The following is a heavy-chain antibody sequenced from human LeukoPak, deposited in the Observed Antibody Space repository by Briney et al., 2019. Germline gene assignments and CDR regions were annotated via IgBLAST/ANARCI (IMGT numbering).Heavy chain of an antibody. D-gene: IGHD3-22*01. CDR3: ARDHHRRLYDSQARNTFDI. V-gene: IGHV3-48*01. CDR2: ISSSSSTI. J-gene: IGHJ3*02. Sequence: GGSLRLSCAASGFTFSSYEMNWVRQAPGKGLEWVSYISSSSSTIYYADSVKGRFALSRDNAKNSLYLQMNSLRAEDTAVYYCARDHHRRLYDSQARNTFDIWGQGTMVTVSS. CDR1: GFTFSSYE.